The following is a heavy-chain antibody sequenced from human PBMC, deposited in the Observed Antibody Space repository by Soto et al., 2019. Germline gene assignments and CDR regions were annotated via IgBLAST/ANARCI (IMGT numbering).Heavy chain of an antibody. D-gene: IGHD3-10*01. J-gene: IGHJ6*02. Sequence: ASVKVSCKASGYTFTGYYMHWVRQAPGQGLEWMGWINPNSGGTNYAQKFQGRVTMTTDTSTSTAYMELRSLRSDDTAVYYCARGHSILYGSGRIGMDVWGQGTTVTVSS. CDR1: GYTFTGYY. V-gene: IGHV1-2*02. CDR2: INPNSGGT. CDR3: ARGHSILYGSGRIGMDV.